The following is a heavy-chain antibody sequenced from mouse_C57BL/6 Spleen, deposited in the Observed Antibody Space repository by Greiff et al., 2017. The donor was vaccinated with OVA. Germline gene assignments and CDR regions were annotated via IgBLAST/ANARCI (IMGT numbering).Heavy chain of an antibody. V-gene: IGHV1-18*01. Sequence: EVQLQQSGPELVKPGASVKIPCTASGFKFNDYNMDWVKQSHGKSLEWIGEINPNNGGTIYNQKFKGKATLTVDKSSSTAYMELRSLTSEDNAVDYCARESYDPPFAYWGQGTLVTVSA. CDR1: GFKFNDYN. CDR3: ARESYDPPFAY. CDR2: INPNNGGT. J-gene: IGHJ3*01. D-gene: IGHD2-12*01.